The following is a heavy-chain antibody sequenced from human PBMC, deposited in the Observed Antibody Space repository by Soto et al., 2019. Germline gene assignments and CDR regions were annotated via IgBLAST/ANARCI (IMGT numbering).Heavy chain of an antibody. CDR2: ISGSGEMT. CDR3: AMSEMTYNWND. CDR1: GFTFRGDA. D-gene: IGHD1-20*01. Sequence: EVQLLESGGDLVQPGGSLRLSCAASGFTFRGDAMSWVRQAPGKGLEWVSSISGSGEMTHYADSVKGRFTISRDNAKNTLYLQMESLRAEDTALYYCAMSEMTYNWNDWGQGALVTVSS. J-gene: IGHJ4*02. V-gene: IGHV3-23*01.